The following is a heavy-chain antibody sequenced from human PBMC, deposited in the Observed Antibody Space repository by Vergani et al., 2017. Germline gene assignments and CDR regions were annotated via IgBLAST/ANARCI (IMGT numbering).Heavy chain of an antibody. Sequence: QVQLQESGPGLVKPSETLSLTCTVSGGSISSYYWSWIRQPPGKGLEWIGYIYYSGSTNYNPSLKSRVTISVDTSKNQFSLTLSSVTAADTAVYYCARLGAYSSSWFDYWGQGTLVTVSS. CDR1: GGSISSYY. D-gene: IGHD6-13*01. V-gene: IGHV4-59*01. CDR2: IYYSGST. J-gene: IGHJ4*02. CDR3: ARLGAYSSSWFDY.